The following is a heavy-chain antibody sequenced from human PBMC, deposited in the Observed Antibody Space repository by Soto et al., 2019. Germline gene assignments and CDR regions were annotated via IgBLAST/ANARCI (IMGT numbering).Heavy chain of an antibody. CDR2: ISGSGGST. CDR1: GFTFSSYA. D-gene: IGHD3-22*01. CDR3: AKDTGYYYDSSGSSYDP. Sequence: GGSLRLSCAASGFTFSSYAMSWVRQAPGKGLEWVSAISGSGGSTYYADSVKGRFTISRDNSKNTLYLQMNSLRAEDTAVYYCAKDTGYYYDSSGSSYDPWGQGTLVTVSS. J-gene: IGHJ5*02. V-gene: IGHV3-23*01.